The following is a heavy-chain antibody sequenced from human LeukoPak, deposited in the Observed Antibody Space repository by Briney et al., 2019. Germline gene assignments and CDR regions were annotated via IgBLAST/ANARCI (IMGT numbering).Heavy chain of an antibody. J-gene: IGHJ3*02. V-gene: IGHV3-30*02. CDR1: GFTFSSYD. CDR3: AKDRGAFDI. Sequence: GGSLRLSCAASGFTFSSYDMHWVRQAPGKGLEWVAVIWSDGNNKYYTDSVKGRFTISRDNSKNTLYLQMNSLRAEDTAVYYCAKDRGAFDIWGQGTMVTVSS. CDR2: IWSDGNNK. D-gene: IGHD3-10*01.